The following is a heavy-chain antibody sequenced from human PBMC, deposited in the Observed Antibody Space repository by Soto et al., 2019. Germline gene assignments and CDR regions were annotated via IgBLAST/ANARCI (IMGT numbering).Heavy chain of an antibody. D-gene: IGHD3-22*01. CDR3: ARAPKPSATMIVVVITTEGAFDI. CDR2: ISAYNGNT. CDR1: GYTLTSYG. Sequence: ASVKVSCKASGYTLTSYGVSWVRQAPGQGLEWMGWISAYNGNTNYAQKLQGRVTMTTDTSTSTAYMELRSLRSDDTAVYYCARAPKPSATMIVVVITTEGAFDIWGQGTMVTVSS. V-gene: IGHV1-18*01. J-gene: IGHJ3*02.